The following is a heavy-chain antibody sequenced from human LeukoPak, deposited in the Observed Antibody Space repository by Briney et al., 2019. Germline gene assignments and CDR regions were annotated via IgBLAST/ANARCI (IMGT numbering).Heavy chain of an antibody. Sequence: GGSLRLSCAASGFTVSSSYMNWVRQAPGKGLEWVSLIYGGGSAYYADSVKGRFTISRDNSKNTLYLQMNSLRAEDTAVYYCARRGDGGRSFDYWGQGTLVTVSS. J-gene: IGHJ4*02. CDR1: GFTVSSSY. CDR3: ARRGDGGRSFDY. D-gene: IGHD2-15*01. CDR2: IYGGGSA. V-gene: IGHV3-53*01.